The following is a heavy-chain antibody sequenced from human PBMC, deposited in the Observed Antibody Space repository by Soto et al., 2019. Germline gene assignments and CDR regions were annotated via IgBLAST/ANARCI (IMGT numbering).Heavy chain of an antibody. V-gene: IGHV4-34*01. CDR3: ARAPLRYFDWPISDNWFDP. D-gene: IGHD3-9*01. CDR1: GGSFSGYY. CDR2: INHSGST. J-gene: IGHJ5*02. Sequence: PSETLSLTCAVYGGSFSGYYWSWIRQPPGKGLEWIGEINHSGSTNYNPSLKSRVTISVDTSKNQFSLKLSSVTAADTAVYYCARAPLRYFDWPISDNWFDPWGQGTLVTVSS.